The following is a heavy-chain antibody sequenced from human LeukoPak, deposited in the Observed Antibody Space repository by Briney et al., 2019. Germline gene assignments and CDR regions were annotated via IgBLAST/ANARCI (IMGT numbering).Heavy chain of an antibody. CDR1: GFTFSSYS. V-gene: IGHV3-23*01. CDR3: AKDPEAYSSSWYGEGYFDY. D-gene: IGHD6-13*01. Sequence: PGGSLRLSCAASGFTFSSYSMNWVRQAPGKGLEWVSAISGSGGSTYYADSVKGRFTISRDNSKNTLYLQMNSLRAEDTAVYYCAKDPEAYSSSWYGEGYFDYWGQGTLVTVSS. CDR2: ISGSGGST. J-gene: IGHJ4*02.